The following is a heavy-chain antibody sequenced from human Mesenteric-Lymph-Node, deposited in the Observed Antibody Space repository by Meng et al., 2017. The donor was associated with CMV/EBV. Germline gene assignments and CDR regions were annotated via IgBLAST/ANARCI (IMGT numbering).Heavy chain of an antibody. CDR3: AGVSRGHFDS. CDR1: GDSVSSTSAA. J-gene: IGHJ4*02. Sequence: LRLSCAISGDSVSSTSAAWNWIRLSPSRGLEWLGRTYYRSNWHNHYAVSVKSRVTINPDTSKNQFSLHLNSVTPEDAAVYYCAGVSRGHFDSWGQGTLVTVSS. D-gene: IGHD2/OR15-2a*01. V-gene: IGHV6-1*01. CDR2: TYYRSNWHN.